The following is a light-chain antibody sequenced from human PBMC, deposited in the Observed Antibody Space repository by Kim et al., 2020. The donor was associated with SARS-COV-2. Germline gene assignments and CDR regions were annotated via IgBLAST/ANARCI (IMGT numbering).Light chain of an antibody. Sequence: DIVMTQSPDSLAVSLGERATINCKSSQSVLYSSNNKNYLAWYQQKPGQPPKLLISWASTRESGVPDRFSGSGSGIDFSLTISSLQAEDVAVYYCQQYYSTPLTFGGGAKVDIK. CDR3: QQYYSTPLT. CDR2: WAS. V-gene: IGKV4-1*01. CDR1: QSVLYSSNNKNY. J-gene: IGKJ4*01.